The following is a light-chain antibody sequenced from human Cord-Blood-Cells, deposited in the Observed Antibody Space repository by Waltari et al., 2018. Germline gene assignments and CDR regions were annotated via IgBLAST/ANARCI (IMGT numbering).Light chain of an antibody. Sequence: DIQMTQSPSSLSASVGDRVTTTCRASQSISSYLNWYQQKPGKAPKLLIYAASSLQSGVPSRFSGSGSGTDVTLTIRSLQPEDFATYYCQQSYSTTWTFGQGTKVEIK. CDR1: QSISSY. J-gene: IGKJ1*01. V-gene: IGKV1-39*01. CDR3: QQSYSTTWT. CDR2: AAS.